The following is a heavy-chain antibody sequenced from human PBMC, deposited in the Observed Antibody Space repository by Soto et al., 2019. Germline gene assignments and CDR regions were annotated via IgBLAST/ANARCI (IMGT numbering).Heavy chain of an antibody. CDR2: ISGPGETT. CDR3: EKDFIPKYGVSDPFDI. Sequence: EVQLLESGGGLAQPGGSLRLSCAASGFTFNNYAMSWVRQAPGKGLEWVSTISGPGETTFCADSVHGRFTISRVNSKTSMYMQENRLSAENTDVYYFEKDFIPKYGVSDPFDIWGQGTMVTVSS. CDR1: GFTFNNYA. D-gene: IGHD3-10*01. J-gene: IGHJ3*02. V-gene: IGHV3-23*01.